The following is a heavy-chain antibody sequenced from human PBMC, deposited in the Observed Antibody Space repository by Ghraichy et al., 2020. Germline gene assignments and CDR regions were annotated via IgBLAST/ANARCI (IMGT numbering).Heavy chain of an antibody. CDR3: ARATRGRGMDV. Sequence: GSLRLSCAVYGGSFSGYYWSWIRQPPGKGLEWIGEINHSGSTNYNPSLKSRVTISVDTSKNQFSLKLSSVTAADTAVYYCARATRGRGMDVWGQGTTVTVSS. D-gene: IGHD5-24*01. CDR1: GGSFSGYY. J-gene: IGHJ6*02. CDR2: INHSGST. V-gene: IGHV4-34*01.